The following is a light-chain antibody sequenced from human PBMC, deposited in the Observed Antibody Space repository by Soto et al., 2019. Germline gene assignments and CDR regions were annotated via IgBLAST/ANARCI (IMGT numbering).Light chain of an antibody. CDR1: SSDVGSYNL. J-gene: IGLJ2*01. V-gene: IGLV2-23*01. Sequence: QSALTQPASVSGSPGQSITISCTGTSSDVGSYNLVSWYQQHPGKAPKLMIYEGSKRPSGVSNRFSGSKSGNTASLTISGLQAEDEADYYCCSYPGSSTTVVFGGGTQLTLL. CDR2: EGS. CDR3: CSYPGSSTTVV.